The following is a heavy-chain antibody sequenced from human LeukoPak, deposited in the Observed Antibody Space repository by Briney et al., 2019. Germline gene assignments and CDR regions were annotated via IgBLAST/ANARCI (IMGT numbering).Heavy chain of an antibody. J-gene: IGHJ5*02. CDR3: ARSLGFLEWFNWFDP. CDR2: IYSSGTT. Sequence: PSETLSLTCTVSGGSISNYYWSWIRQPPGKGLEWIGYIYSSGTTKYNPSLKSRVSILVDTSKIQFSLNLRSVTAADTAVYYCARSLGFLEWFNWFDPWGQGTLVTVSS. D-gene: IGHD3-3*01. V-gene: IGHV4-59*01. CDR1: GGSISNYY.